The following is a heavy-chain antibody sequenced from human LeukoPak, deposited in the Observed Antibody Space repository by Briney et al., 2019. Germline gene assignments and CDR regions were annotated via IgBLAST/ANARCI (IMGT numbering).Heavy chain of an antibody. Sequence: SETLSLTCTVSGGSISSYYWSWIRQPPGKGLEWIGYIYYSGSTNYNPSLKSRVTISVDTSKNQFSLKLSSVTAADTAVYYCARGRYSAGDNWFDPWGQGTLVTVSS. J-gene: IGHJ5*02. D-gene: IGHD3-9*01. CDR2: IYYSGST. V-gene: IGHV4-59*01. CDR1: GGSISSYY. CDR3: ARGRYSAGDNWFDP.